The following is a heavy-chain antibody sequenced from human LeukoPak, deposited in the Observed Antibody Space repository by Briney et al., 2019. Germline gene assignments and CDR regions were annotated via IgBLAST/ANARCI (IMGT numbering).Heavy chain of an antibody. CDR3: AGQSRLGYCSGGSCYSQPFDP. Sequence: GGSLRLSCAASGVTFSSYAMHWVRQAPGKGLEWVAFISYDGSNKYYADSVKGRFTISRDNSKNTLYLQMNSLRAEDTAVYYCAGQSRLGYCSGGSCYSQPFDPWGQGTLVTVSS. D-gene: IGHD2-15*01. J-gene: IGHJ5*02. CDR2: ISYDGSNK. CDR1: GVTFSSYA. V-gene: IGHV3-30*04.